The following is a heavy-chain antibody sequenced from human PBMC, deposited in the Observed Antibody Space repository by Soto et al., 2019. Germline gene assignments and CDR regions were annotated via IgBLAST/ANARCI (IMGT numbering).Heavy chain of an antibody. CDR2: IYYSGST. Sequence: QVQLQESGPGLVKPSQTLSLTCTVSGGSISSGGYYWSWIRQHPGEGLEWIGYIYYSGSTYYNPSLKSRVTISVDTSKNQFSLKLSFVTAADTAVYYCARVPERYGGNSHLEGMDVWGQGTTVTVSS. CDR1: GGSISSGGYY. V-gene: IGHV4-31*03. J-gene: IGHJ6*02. D-gene: IGHD4-17*01. CDR3: ARVPERYGGNSHLEGMDV.